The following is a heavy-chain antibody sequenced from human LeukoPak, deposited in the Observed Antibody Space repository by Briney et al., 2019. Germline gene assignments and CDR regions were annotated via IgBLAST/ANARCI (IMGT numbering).Heavy chain of an antibody. CDR1: GFTFSNAW. V-gene: IGHV3-15*01. J-gene: IGHJ6*02. Sequence: GGSLRLSCAASGFTFSNAWMSWVRQAPGKGLEWVGRIKSKTAGGTTDYAAPVKGRFTISRDDSKNTLYLQMNSLKTEDTAVYYCTTDGYRAGWFGDLYYYGMDVWGQGTTVTVSS. D-gene: IGHD3-10*01. CDR2: IKSKTAGGTT. CDR3: TTDGYRAGWFGDLYYYGMDV.